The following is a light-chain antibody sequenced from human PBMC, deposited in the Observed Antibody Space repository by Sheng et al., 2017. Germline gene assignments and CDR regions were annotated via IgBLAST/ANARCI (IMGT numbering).Light chain of an antibody. Sequence: DIVMTQSPDSLAVYLGERATINCKSSQSVLYSSNNKNYLAWYQQKPGQPPKLLIYWASTRESGVPDRFSGSGSGTEFTLTISSLQSEDFAVYYCQQYNNWPPWTFGQGTKVEIK. CDR3: QQYNNWPPWT. CDR2: WAS. J-gene: IGKJ1*01. CDR1: QSVLYSSNNKNY. V-gene: IGKV4-1*01.